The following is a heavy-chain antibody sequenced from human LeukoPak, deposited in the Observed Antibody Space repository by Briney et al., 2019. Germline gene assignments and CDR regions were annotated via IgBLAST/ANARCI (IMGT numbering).Heavy chain of an antibody. V-gene: IGHV4-34*01. CDR3: ARYGSGSYYTPITFDY. CDR2: INHSGST. D-gene: IGHD3-10*01. J-gene: IGHJ4*02. CDR1: GGSFSGYY. Sequence: SETLSLTCAVYGGSFSGYYWSWIRHPPGKGLEWIGEINHSGSTNYNPSLKSRVTISVDTSKNQFSLKLSSVTAADTAVYYCARYGSGSYYTPITFDYWGQGTLVTVSS.